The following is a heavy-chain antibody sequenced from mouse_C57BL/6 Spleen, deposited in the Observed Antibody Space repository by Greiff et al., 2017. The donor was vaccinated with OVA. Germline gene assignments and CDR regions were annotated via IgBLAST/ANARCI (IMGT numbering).Heavy chain of an antibody. CDR1: GYSFTGYY. V-gene: IGHV1-42*01. CDR2: INPSTGGT. D-gene: IGHD3-2*02. J-gene: IGHJ3*01. CDR3: ARSSAQDPFAY. Sequence: EVQVVESGPELVKPGASVKISCKASGYSFTGYYMNWVKQSPEKSLEWIGEINPSTGGTTYNQKFKAKATLTVDKSSSTAYMQLKSLTSEDSAVYYCARSSAQDPFAYWGQGTLVTVSA.